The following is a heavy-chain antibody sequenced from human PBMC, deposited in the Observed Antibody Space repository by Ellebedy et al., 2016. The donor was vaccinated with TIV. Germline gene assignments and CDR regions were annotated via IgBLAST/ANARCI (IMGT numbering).Heavy chain of an antibody. D-gene: IGHD7-27*01. Sequence: SETLSLTCSVSGGSLTGYYWSWIRQPPGKGLEWIGEINHSGSTNYNPSLKSRVTISVDTSKNQFSLKLSSVTAADTAVYYCARWGFDYWGQGTLVTVSS. CDR3: ARWGFDY. J-gene: IGHJ4*02. V-gene: IGHV4-34*01. CDR1: GGSLTGYY. CDR2: INHSGST.